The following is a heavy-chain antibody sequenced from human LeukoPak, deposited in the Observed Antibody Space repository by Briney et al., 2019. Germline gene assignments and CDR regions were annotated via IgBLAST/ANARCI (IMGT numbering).Heavy chain of an antibody. D-gene: IGHD3-9*01. CDR1: GFTFSSYG. CDR2: IGTAGDT. CDR3: ARGDILTAFDP. Sequence: GGSLRLSCAASGFTFSSYGMTWVRQATGKGLEWVSGIGTAGDTYYAGSVKGRFTISRENAKNSLYLQMNSLRAGDTAVYYCARGDILTAFDPWGQGILVTVSS. V-gene: IGHV3-13*01. J-gene: IGHJ5*02.